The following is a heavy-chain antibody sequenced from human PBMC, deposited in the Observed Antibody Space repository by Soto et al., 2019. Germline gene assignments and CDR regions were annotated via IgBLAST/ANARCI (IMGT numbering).Heavy chain of an antibody. Sequence: EVQLLESGGGVVQPGGSLRLSCAASGFTCSAYAMTWVRQAPGKGLEWVSVISGSAGATYYADSVKGRFTISRDNSKNTLYLQMNSLRAEDTAVYYCARQDYSTTWYLNYWGQGTLVTVSS. J-gene: IGHJ4*02. CDR3: ARQDYSTTWYLNY. CDR1: GFTCSAYA. D-gene: IGHD6-13*01. V-gene: IGHV3-23*01. CDR2: ISGSAGAT.